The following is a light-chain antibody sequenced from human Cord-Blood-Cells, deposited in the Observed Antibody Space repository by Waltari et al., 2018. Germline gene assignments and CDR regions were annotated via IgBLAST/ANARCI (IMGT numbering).Light chain of an antibody. CDR1: QSVSSY. Sequence: EIVLTQSPATTSLSPGDRATLSCRASQSVSSYLAWYQQKPGQAPRLLIYDASNRATGIPARFSGSGSGTDFTLTISSLEPEDFAVYYCQQRSNWPTFGGGTKVEIK. V-gene: IGKV3-11*01. CDR3: QQRSNWPT. J-gene: IGKJ4*01. CDR2: DAS.